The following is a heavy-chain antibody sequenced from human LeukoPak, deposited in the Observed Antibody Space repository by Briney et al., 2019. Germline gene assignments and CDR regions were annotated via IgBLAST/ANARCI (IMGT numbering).Heavy chain of an antibody. CDR3: AKVRVVVVVAAAYFDC. CDR1: GFTFSSYA. CDR2: ISGSGGST. J-gene: IGHJ4*02. D-gene: IGHD2-15*01. Sequence: PGGSLRLSCAASGFTFSSYAMSWVRQAPGKGLEWVSAISGSGGSTYYADSVKGRFTISRDNSKNTLYLQMNSLRAEDTAVYYCAKVRVVVVVAAAYFDCWGQGTLVTVSS. V-gene: IGHV3-23*01.